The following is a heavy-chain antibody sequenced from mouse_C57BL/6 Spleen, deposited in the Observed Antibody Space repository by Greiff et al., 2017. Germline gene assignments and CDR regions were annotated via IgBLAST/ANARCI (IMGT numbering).Heavy chain of an antibody. CDR1: GYTFTSYW. CDR3: TKTEGGTGGAY. D-gene: IGHD3-3*01. J-gene: IGHJ3*01. Sequence: EVQLQQSGTVLARPRASVKMSCKTSGYTFTSYWMHWVKQRPGQGLEWIGAIYPGNSDTSYNQKFKGKAKLTAVTSASTAYMERSSLTNEDSAVYYCTKTEGGTGGAYWGQGTLVTVSA. V-gene: IGHV1-5*01. CDR2: IYPGNSDT.